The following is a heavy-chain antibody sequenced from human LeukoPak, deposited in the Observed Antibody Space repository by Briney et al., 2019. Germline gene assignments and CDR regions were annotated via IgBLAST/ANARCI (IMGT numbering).Heavy chain of an antibody. CDR3: AKPTIVGATGDY. CDR2: ISGSGGST. D-gene: IGHD1-26*01. J-gene: IGHJ4*02. CDR1: GFTFSSYA. Sequence: GGSLRLSCAASGFTFSSYAMSWVRQAPGKGLEWVAGISGSGGSTYYADSVKGRFTISRDNSKDTLYLQMSSLRAEDTAAYYCAKPTIVGATGDYWGQGTLVTVSS. V-gene: IGHV3-23*01.